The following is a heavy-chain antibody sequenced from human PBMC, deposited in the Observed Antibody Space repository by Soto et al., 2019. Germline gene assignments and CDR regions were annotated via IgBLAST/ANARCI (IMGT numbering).Heavy chain of an antibody. CDR2: IYYSGST. D-gene: IGHD3-10*01. CDR3: ARYGSGSSVWFDP. V-gene: IGHV4-59*12. J-gene: IGHJ5*02. Sequence: PSETLSLTCTVSGGSISSYYCSWIRQPPGKGLEWIGYIYYSGSTNYNPSLKSRVTISVDKSKNQFSLKLSSVTAADAAVYYCARYGSGSSVWFDPWGQGTLVTVSS. CDR1: GGSISSYY.